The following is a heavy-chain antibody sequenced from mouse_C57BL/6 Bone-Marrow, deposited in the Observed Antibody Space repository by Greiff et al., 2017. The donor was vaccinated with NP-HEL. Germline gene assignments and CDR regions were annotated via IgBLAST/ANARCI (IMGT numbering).Heavy chain of an antibody. CDR3: AKLGRDYAMDY. CDR1: GYSITSGYY. V-gene: IGHV3-6*01. Sequence: EVKLQESGPGLVKPSQSLSLTCSVTGYSITSGYYWNWIRQFPGNKLEWMGYISYDGSNNYNPSLKNRISITRDTSKNQFFLKLNSVTTEDTATYYCAKLGRDYAMDYWGQGTSVTVSS. CDR2: ISYDGSN. D-gene: IGHD4-1*01. J-gene: IGHJ4*01.